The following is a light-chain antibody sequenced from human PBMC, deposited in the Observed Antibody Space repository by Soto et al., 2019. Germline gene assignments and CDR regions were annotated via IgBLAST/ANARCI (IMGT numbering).Light chain of an antibody. CDR1: QGIRND. V-gene: IGKV1-17*01. Sequence: DIKMTQSPSSLSASIGDRVTMTCRASQGIRNDLGWYQQKPWKAPKRLIYAASSLPSGVPSRFSGSGSGTDFTLTISSLEPEDFAVYYCQQRSNWPLTFGQGTRLEIK. J-gene: IGKJ5*01. CDR3: QQRSNWPLT. CDR2: AAS.